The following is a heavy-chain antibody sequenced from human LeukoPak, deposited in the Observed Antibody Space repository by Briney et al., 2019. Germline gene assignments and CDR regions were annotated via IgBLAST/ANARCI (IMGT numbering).Heavy chain of an antibody. CDR2: MDTGSGYT. D-gene: IGHD2-15*01. J-gene: IGHJ3*02. CDR1: GPTFRDYY. Sequence: GGSLRLSCAASGPTFRDYYMSWIRQAPGKGLEGISYMDTGSGYTNYADSVKGRFTISRDNARNSLYLQMNSLRAEDTAVYYCARVAFKDSRAFDIWGQGTLVTVSS. CDR3: ARVAFKDSRAFDI. V-gene: IGHV3-11*06.